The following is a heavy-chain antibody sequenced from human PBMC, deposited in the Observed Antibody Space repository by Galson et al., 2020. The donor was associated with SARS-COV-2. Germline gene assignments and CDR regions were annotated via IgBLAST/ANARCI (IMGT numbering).Heavy chain of an antibody. Sequence: ASETLSLTCTVSGGSISSGGYYWSWIRQHPGKGLEWIGYIYYSGSTYYNPSLKSRVTISVDTSKNQFSLKLSSVTAADTAVYYCARVRDRMYYYGSGNYYFDYWGQGTLVTVSS. D-gene: IGHD3-10*01. V-gene: IGHV4-31*03. J-gene: IGHJ4*02. CDR2: IYYSGST. CDR1: GGSISSGGYY. CDR3: ARVRDRMYYYGSGNYYFDY.